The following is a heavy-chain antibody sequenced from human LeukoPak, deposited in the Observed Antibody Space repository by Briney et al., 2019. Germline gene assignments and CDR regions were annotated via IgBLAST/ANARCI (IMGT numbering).Heavy chain of an antibody. V-gene: IGHV3-66*01. D-gene: IGHD1-1*01. Sequence: PGGSLRLSCAASGFTVSSNYMSWVRQAPGKGLEWVSVFYSGGSTYYADSVKGRFTISRDNSKNTLYLQMNSLRAEDTAVYYCAKTGTPWYYFDYWGQGTLVTVSS. CDR3: AKTGTPWYYFDY. J-gene: IGHJ4*02. CDR2: FYSGGST. CDR1: GFTVSSNY.